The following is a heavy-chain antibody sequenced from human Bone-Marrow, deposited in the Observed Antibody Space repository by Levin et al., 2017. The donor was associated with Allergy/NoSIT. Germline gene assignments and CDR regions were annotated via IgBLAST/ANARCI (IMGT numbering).Heavy chain of an antibody. CDR3: ARNIPVTDLGF. Sequence: QPGESLKISCAASGLTVSNNYMSWVRQAPGKGLEWVALIYSRGDTYYADSVKGRFTISRDNSKNTLYLQMNSLRTEDTAVYHCARNIPVTDLGFWGRGTLVTVSS. V-gene: IGHV3-53*01. CDR1: GLTVSNNY. J-gene: IGHJ4*02. D-gene: IGHD1-14*01. CDR2: IYSRGDT.